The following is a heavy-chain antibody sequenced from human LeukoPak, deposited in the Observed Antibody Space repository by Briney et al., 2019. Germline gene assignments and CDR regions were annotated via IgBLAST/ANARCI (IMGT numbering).Heavy chain of an antibody. CDR2: INPSGGST. CDR1: GYTFTSYY. D-gene: IGHD4-23*01. CDR3: ARGASTVVTPGRNWFDP. Sequence: GASVKVSCKASGYTFTSYYMHWVRQAPGQGLEWMGIINPSGGSTSYAQKFQGRVTMTSDTSTSTVYMELSSLRSEDTAVYYCARGASTVVTPGRNWFDPWGQGTLVTVSS. V-gene: IGHV1-46*01. J-gene: IGHJ5*02.